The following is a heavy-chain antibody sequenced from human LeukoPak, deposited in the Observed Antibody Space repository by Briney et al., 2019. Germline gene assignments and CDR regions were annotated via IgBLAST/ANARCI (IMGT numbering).Heavy chain of an antibody. J-gene: IGHJ4*02. Sequence: GGSLRLSCAASGFTVSSNYMSWVRQAPGKGLEWVSVIYSGGSTYYADSVKGRFTISRHNSKNTLYLQMNSLKAEDTAVYYCARGSRGNYFDYWGQETLVTVSS. V-gene: IGHV3-53*04. CDR2: IYSGGST. CDR1: GFTVSSNY. CDR3: ARGSRGNYFDY.